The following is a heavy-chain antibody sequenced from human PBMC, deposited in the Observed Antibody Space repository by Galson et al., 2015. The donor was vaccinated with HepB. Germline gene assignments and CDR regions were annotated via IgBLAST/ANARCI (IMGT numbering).Heavy chain of an antibody. CDR3: ASPKAYGDHDWYFDL. CDR2: ISSSSSYT. CDR1: GFTFSDYY. J-gene: IGHJ2*01. Sequence: SLRLSCAASGFTFSDYYMSWIRQAPGKGLEWVSYISSSSSYTNYADSVKGRFTISRDNAKNSLYLQMNSLRAEDTAVYYCASPKAYGDHDWYFDLWGRGTLVTVSS. V-gene: IGHV3-11*06. D-gene: IGHD4-17*01.